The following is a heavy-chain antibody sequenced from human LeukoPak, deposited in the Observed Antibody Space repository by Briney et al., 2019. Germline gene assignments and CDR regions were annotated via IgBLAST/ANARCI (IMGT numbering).Heavy chain of an antibody. CDR1: GGTFSSYS. V-gene: IGHV1-69*02. D-gene: IGHD3-16*02. CDR2: IIPILGIA. J-gene: IGHJ4*02. CDR3: ASGRLRLGELSQPSVY. Sequence: GASVKVSCKASGGTFSSYSFSWVRQAPGQGLEWMGKIIPILGIANYPQKFQGRVTITADKSTNTAYMELSRLRSEDTGVFYCASGRLRLGELSQPSVYWGQGTLVTVSS.